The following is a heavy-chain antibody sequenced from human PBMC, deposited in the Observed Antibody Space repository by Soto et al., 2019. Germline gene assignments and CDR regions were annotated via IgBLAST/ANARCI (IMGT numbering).Heavy chain of an antibody. D-gene: IGHD2-15*01. V-gene: IGHV3-53*01. CDR1: GFTVSSNY. CDR3: ASPGTYGGNPRTYYYYGMDV. CDR2: IYSGGST. Sequence: GGSLRLSCAASGFTVSSNYMSWVRQAPGKGLEWVSVIYSGGSTYYADSVKGRFTISRDNSKNTLYLQMNSLRAEDTAVYYCASPGTYGGNPRTYYYYGMDVWGQGTTVTVSS. J-gene: IGHJ6*02.